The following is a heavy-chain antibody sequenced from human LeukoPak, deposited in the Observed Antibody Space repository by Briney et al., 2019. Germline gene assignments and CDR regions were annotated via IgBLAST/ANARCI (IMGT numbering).Heavy chain of an antibody. V-gene: IGHV1-8*02. Sequence: ASVKVSCKASGYTFTSYDINWVRQATGQGLEWMGWMNPSSGNTGYAQKFQGRVTMTRNTSISTAYMELSSLRSEDTAVYYCARSPDDYFDWLLYYYYGMDVWGQGTTVTVSS. CDR2: MNPSSGNT. CDR1: GYTFTSYD. J-gene: IGHJ6*02. CDR3: ARSPDDYFDWLLYYYYGMDV. D-gene: IGHD3-9*01.